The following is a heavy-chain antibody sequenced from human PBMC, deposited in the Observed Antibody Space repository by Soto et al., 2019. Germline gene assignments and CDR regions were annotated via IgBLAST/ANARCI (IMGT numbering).Heavy chain of an antibody. CDR1: GFTFSSYW. J-gene: IGHJ4*02. Sequence: GGSLRLSCAASGFTFSSYWMHWFRQAPGKGLVWVSRINSGGGTTTYADSVKGRFTISRDNAKNTLYLQMNGLRAEDTAVYYCARWFTYGNFDYLDYWGQGTQVTVSS. V-gene: IGHV3-74*01. D-gene: IGHD3-10*01. CDR2: INSGGGTT. CDR3: ARWFTYGNFDYLDY.